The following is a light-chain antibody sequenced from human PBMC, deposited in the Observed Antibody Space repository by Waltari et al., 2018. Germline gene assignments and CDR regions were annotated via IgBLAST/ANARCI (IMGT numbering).Light chain of an antibody. CDR2: WAS. CDR3: QQYYSIPWT. Sequence: DIVMTQSPDSLAVSLGERATVNCKSSQHVLYSPHNKSSLAWFQQKLGQPPKLLIYWASTRESGVPVRFSGSGSGRDFTLTISSLQAEDVAVYYCQQYYSIPWTFGQGTKVEIK. CDR1: QHVLYSPHNKSS. V-gene: IGKV4-1*01. J-gene: IGKJ1*01.